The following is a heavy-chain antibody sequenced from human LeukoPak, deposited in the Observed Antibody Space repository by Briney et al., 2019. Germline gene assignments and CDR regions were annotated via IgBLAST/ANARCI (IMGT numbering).Heavy chain of an antibody. V-gene: IGHV4-59*01. CDR2: MHYSGSA. CDR1: GGAISLYY. Sequence: SETLSLTCTVSGGAISLYYWGWIRQPPGEGLEFIGFMHYSGSANYHPSLKSRVSISLDTSKNQFSLNLSSVTAADTAMYFCARGTGEYAYGYYFDYWGQGSLVTVSS. J-gene: IGHJ4*02. D-gene: IGHD5-18*01. CDR3: ARGTGEYAYGYYFDY.